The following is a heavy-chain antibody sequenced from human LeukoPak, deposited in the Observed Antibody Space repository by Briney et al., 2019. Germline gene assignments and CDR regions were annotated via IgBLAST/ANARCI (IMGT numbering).Heavy chain of an antibody. CDR3: ARDSRWGYCSSTSCYAY. CDR1: GGTFSSYA. D-gene: IGHD2-2*01. Sequence: ASVKVSCKASGGTFSSYAISWVRQAPGQGLEWMGRIIPILGIANYAQKFQGRVTITADKSTSTAYMELSRLRSDDTAVYYCARDSRWGYCSSTSCYAYWGQGTLVTVSS. J-gene: IGHJ4*02. V-gene: IGHV1-69*04. CDR2: IIPILGIA.